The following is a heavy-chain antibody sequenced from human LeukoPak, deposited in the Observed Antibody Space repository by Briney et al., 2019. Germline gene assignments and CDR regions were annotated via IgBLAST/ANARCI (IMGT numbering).Heavy chain of an antibody. CDR3: ARDLAAAGPHTYYYGMDV. D-gene: IGHD6-13*01. CDR1: GYTFTSYD. V-gene: IGHV1-46*01. CDR2: INPSGGST. J-gene: IGHJ6*02. Sequence: ASVKVSCKASGYTFTSYDINWVRQATGQGLEWMGIINPSGGSTSYAQKSQGRVTMTRDTSTSTVHMELSSLRSEDTAVYYCARDLAAAGPHTYYYGMDVWGQGTTVTVSS.